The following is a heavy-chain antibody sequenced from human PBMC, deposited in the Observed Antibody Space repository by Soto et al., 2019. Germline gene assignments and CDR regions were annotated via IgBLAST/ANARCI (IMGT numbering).Heavy chain of an antibody. J-gene: IGHJ3*02. CDR3: AWFWNDDAFDI. CDR1: RYTFTGYY. CDR2: INPNSGGT. D-gene: IGHD1-1*01. Sequence: GASVKVSCKASRYTFTGYYMHWVRQAPGQGLEWMGWINPNSGGTNYAQKFQGRVTMTRDTSISTAYMELSRMRSDDTAVYYCAWFWNDDAFDIWGQGTMVTVSS. V-gene: IGHV1-2*02.